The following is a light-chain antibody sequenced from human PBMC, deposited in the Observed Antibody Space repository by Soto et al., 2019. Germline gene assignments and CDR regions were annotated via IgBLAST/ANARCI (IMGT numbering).Light chain of an antibody. V-gene: IGKV3-20*01. Sequence: SRGTLPMYKGEKTTLSCRASQSVSSSYLAWYQQKPGQAPRLLIYGASSRATGIPDRFSGIGSGTDFTLTISILEPEDFAVYYCQLYCSSSGAVGQGTKVDIK. CDR2: GAS. CDR3: QLYCSSSGA. CDR1: QSVSSSY. J-gene: IGKJ1*01.